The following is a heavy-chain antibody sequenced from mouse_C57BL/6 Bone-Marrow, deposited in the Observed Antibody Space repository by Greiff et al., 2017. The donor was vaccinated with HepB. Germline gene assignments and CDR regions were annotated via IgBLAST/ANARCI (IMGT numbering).Heavy chain of an antibody. J-gene: IGHJ1*03. CDR3: ARDAGGDWDWYFDV. Sequence: EVNVVESGGGLVQSGRSLRLSCATSGFTFSDFYMECVRQAPGKGLEWIAASRNKANDYSTEYSASVKGRFIVSRDTSQSILYLQMNALRAEDTAIYYCARDAGGDWDWYFDVWGTGTTVTVSS. CDR1: GFTFSDFY. V-gene: IGHV7-1*01. CDR2: SRNKANDYST. D-gene: IGHD4-1*01.